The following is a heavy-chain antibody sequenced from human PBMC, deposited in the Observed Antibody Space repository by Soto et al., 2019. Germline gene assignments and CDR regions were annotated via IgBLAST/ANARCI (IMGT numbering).Heavy chain of an antibody. Sequence: VVSLRLSCVASGFTFENYAMSWVRQAPGKGLEWVSAISGSGGTTYYSDSVKGRFTISRDNSKNTLYLQMNSLRAEDTAVYYWEKDRVVAATLFDDCGQGTLVT. CDR2: ISGSGGTT. V-gene: IGHV3-23*01. CDR1: GFTFENYA. CDR3: EKDRVVAATLFDD. D-gene: IGHD2-15*01. J-gene: IGHJ4*02.